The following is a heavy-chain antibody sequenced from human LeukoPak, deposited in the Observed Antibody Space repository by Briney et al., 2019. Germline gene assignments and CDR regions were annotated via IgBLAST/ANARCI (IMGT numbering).Heavy chain of an antibody. Sequence: SETLSLTCTVSGGSISSSSYYWGWIRQPPGKGLEWIGTIYYSGSTYYSPSLKSRVTISVDTSKNQFSLKLSSVTAADTAVYYCATPGGDLLHAFDYWGQGTLVTVSS. CDR3: ATPGGDLLHAFDY. V-gene: IGHV4-39*01. J-gene: IGHJ4*02. CDR1: GGSISSSSYY. CDR2: IYYSGST. D-gene: IGHD3-10*01.